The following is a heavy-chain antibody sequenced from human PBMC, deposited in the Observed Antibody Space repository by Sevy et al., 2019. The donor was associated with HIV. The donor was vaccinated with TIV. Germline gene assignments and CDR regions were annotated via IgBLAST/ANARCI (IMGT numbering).Heavy chain of an antibody. CDR3: ASPRGKGLSGSDWYFDY. Sequence: GGSLRLSCAASGFTFSSYAMHWVRQAPGKGLEWVAVISYDGSNKYYADSVKGRLSISRDNSKNTLYLQMNSLRAEDTALYYCASPRGKGLSGSDWYFDYWGQGTLVTVSS. D-gene: IGHD1-26*01. CDR1: GFTFSSYA. V-gene: IGHV3-30-3*01. CDR2: ISYDGSNK. J-gene: IGHJ4*02.